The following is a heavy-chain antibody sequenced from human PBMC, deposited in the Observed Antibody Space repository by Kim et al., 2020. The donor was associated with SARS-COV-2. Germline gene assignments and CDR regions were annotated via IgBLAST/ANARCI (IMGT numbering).Heavy chain of an antibody. J-gene: IGHJ4*02. Sequence: ADCVKGRFTSSRNNRKNTLYLQMNSLRVDDTAAYYCAKGRYASGSYSLDYWGQGTLVTVSS. V-gene: IGHV3-23*01. CDR3: AKGRYASGSYSLDY. D-gene: IGHD3-10*01.